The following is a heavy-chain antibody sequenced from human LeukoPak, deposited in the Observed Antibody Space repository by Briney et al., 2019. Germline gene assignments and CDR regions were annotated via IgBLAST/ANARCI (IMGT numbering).Heavy chain of an antibody. CDR1: GFTFSSYG. D-gene: IGHD3-22*01. J-gene: IGHJ4*02. CDR3: AKDPDYYDSSGYYYQPLGY. V-gene: IGHV3-30*02. CDR2: IRYDGSNK. Sequence: GGSLRLSCAASGFTFSSYGMHWVRQAPGKGLEWVAFIRYDGSNKYYADSVKGRFTISRDNSKNTLYLQMNSLRAEDTVVYYCAKDPDYYDSSGYYYQPLGYWGQGTLVTVSS.